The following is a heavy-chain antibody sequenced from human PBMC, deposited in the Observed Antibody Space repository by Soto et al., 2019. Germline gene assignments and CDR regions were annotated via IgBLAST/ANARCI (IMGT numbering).Heavy chain of an antibody. D-gene: IGHD4-17*01. CDR2: IIPILGIA. J-gene: IGHJ2*01. V-gene: IGHV1-69*08. CDR1: GGTFSSYT. CDR3: ARDTTIDYGGNWYFDL. Sequence: QVQLVQSGAEVKKPGSSVKVSCKASGGTFSSYTISWVRQAPGQGLEWMGRIIPILGIANYAQKFQGRVTITADKSTRTAYMELSSLRSEDTAVYYCARDTTIDYGGNWYFDLWGRGTLVTVSS.